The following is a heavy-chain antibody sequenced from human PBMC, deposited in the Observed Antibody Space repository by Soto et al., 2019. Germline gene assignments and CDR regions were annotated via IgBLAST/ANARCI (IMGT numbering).Heavy chain of an antibody. Sequence: LSLTCTVSGESITSVDYYWSWIRQPPGKGLEWIAYIYYSGTTYYNPSLKSRVTMSKDTSKNQFSLNLSFVTAADTAVYYCARLFAYYDKEPGAFDIWGQGAMVTVSS. CDR3: ARLFAYYDKEPGAFDI. V-gene: IGHV4-30-4*01. CDR2: IYYSGTT. CDR1: GESITSVDYY. D-gene: IGHD3-22*01. J-gene: IGHJ3*02.